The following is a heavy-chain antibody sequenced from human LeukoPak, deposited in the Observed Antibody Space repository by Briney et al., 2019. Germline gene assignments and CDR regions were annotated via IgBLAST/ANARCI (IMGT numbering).Heavy chain of an antibody. CDR3: ARQLAAAGTAGFDY. CDR1: GVSISYYY. J-gene: IGHJ4*02. CDR2: IYTTGST. Sequence: SETLSLICSVSGVSISYYYWTWIRQPAGKGLEWIGRIYTTGSTNYNPSLKSRVTMSVDTSKNQFSLKLSSVAAADTAVYYCARQLAAAGTAGFDYWGQGTLVTVSS. V-gene: IGHV4-4*07. D-gene: IGHD6-13*01.